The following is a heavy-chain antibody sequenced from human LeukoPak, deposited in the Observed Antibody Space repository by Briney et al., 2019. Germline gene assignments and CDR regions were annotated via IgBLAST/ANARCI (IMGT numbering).Heavy chain of an antibody. CDR2: IYSGGST. CDR3: ARKFSSGWYDWDDY. D-gene: IGHD6-19*01. Sequence: GGSLRLSCAASGFTFSSYWMSWVRQAPGKGLEWVSVIYSGGSTYYADSVKGRFTISRDNSKNTLYLQMNSLRAEDTAVYYCARKFSSGWYDWDDYWGQGTLVTVSS. V-gene: IGHV3-66*01. J-gene: IGHJ4*02. CDR1: GFTFSSYW.